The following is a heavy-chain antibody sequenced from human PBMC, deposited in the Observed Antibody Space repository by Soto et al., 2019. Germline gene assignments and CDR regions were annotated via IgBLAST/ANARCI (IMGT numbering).Heavy chain of an antibody. CDR1: GYTFSNYD. CDR3: ARAFDYGDEREIDF. V-gene: IGHV1-18*01. J-gene: IGHJ4*02. D-gene: IGHD4-17*01. CDR2: ISVYNEDK. Sequence: VPLVQSGAEVKKPGASVKVSCQTSGYTFSNYDINWVRQAPGQGLEWMGCISVYNEDKNYAQKFQGRVTMTTDTSTNTAYMDLRNLRSDDTAVYYCARAFDYGDEREIDFWGQGTLVTVSS.